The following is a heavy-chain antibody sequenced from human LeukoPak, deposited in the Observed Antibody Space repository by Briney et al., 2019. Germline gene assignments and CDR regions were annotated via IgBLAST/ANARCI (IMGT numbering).Heavy chain of an antibody. J-gene: IGHJ4*02. V-gene: IGHV3-33*01. CDR3: ARGRGYDSGTYNYAFSDY. Sequence: GRSLRLSCAASGFTFSNYGMHWVRQAPGKGLEWVAVIWYDGGNKYYADSVKGRFTTSRDNSKNTLYLQMNSLRTEDTAVYYCARGRGYDSGTYNYAFSDYWGQGTLVTVSS. CDR1: GFTFSNYG. CDR2: IWYDGGNK. D-gene: IGHD3-22*01.